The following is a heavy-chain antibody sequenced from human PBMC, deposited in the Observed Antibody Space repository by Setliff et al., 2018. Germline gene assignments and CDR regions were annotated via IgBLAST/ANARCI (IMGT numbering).Heavy chain of an antibody. V-gene: IGHV1-18*01. J-gene: IGHJ4*02. CDR3: ARAPRLEWILPTFDY. CDR2: ISAYTGKT. D-gene: IGHD3-3*01. CDR1: GYTFLSYG. Sequence: ASVKVSCKAVGYTFLSYGLSWVRQAPGQELEWMGWISAYTGKTDYAQNFQGRVTMTTDTSTNTAYLELRSLRYDGTAVYFCARAPRLEWILPTFDYWGQGTPVTVSS.